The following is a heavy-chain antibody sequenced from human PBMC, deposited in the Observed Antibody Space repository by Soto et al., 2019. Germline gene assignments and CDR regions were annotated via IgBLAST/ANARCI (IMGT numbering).Heavy chain of an antibody. CDR1: GGTFSSYA. Sequence: QVQLVXXGAEVKKPGSSVKVSCKASGGTFSSYAISWVXQAPXQGLEWMGGNIPIFGTANYAQKFQGRVTITADESTSTAXXEXXSLRSEDTAVYYCASMGYSYGTGWFDPWGQGTLVTVSS. V-gene: IGHV1-69*01. D-gene: IGHD5-18*01. J-gene: IGHJ5*02. CDR3: ASMGYSYGTGWFDP. CDR2: NIPIFGTA.